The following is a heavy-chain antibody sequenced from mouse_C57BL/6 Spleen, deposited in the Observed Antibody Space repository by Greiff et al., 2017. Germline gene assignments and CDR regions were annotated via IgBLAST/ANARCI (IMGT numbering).Heavy chain of an antibody. CDR2: INPSNGGT. V-gene: IGHV1-53*01. CDR1: GYTFTSYW. J-gene: IGHJ2*01. CDR3: ARKRGQLGGYYFDY. Sequence: VQLKQSGTELVKPGASVKLSCKASGYTFTSYWMHWVKQRPGQGLEWIGNINPSNGGTNYNEKFKSKATLTVDKSSSPAYMQLSSLTSEDSAVYYCARKRGQLGGYYFDYWGQGTTLTVSS. D-gene: IGHD3-3*01.